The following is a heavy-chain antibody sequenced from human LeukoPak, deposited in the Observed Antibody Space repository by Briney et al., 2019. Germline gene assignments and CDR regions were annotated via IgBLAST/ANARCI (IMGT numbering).Heavy chain of an antibody. J-gene: IGHJ4*02. D-gene: IGHD1-1*01. CDR3: AKGTTTWIKTEEY. CDR1: GFTFSSYS. V-gene: IGHV3-23*01. Sequence: TGGSLRLSCAASGFTFSSYSMTWVRQAPGKGLEWVSGIDSSGDRTHYTDSLKGRFTISRDNSKNTVYLQINSLRADDTALYFCAKGTTTWIKTEEYWGQGALVTVSA. CDR2: IDSSGDRT.